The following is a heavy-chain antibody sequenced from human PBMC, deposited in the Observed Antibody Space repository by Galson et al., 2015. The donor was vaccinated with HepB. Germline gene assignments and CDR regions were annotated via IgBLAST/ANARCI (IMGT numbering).Heavy chain of an antibody. Sequence: SVKVSCKASGYTFITYTINWVPQVPGQGLEWMGWVKVYNGDTQYAPNLRDRVTMTTDTSTEAVYMELKDLRSDDTALYYCAGGGMATIGGPTFDYWGQGTLVTVSS. D-gene: IGHD5-24*01. V-gene: IGHV1-18*01. CDR3: AGGGMATIGGPTFDY. J-gene: IGHJ4*02. CDR1: GYTFITYT. CDR2: VKVYNGDT.